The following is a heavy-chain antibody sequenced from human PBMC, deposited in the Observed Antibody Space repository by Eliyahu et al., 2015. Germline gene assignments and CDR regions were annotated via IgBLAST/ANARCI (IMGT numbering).Heavy chain of an antibody. V-gene: IGHV3-66*01. CDR3: ARGGGVAAGT. CDR2: IYSTGTT. J-gene: IGHJ4*02. Sequence: EVQLVESGGGLVQPGGSLRLSCAASGFTVGNNYMXWVRQAPGKGLEWVSLIYSTGTTYYADSVKGRFTISRDSSKNTLYLQMNILRAEDTAVYYCARGGGVAAGTWGQGTLVTVSS. D-gene: IGHD6-13*01. CDR1: GFTVGNNY.